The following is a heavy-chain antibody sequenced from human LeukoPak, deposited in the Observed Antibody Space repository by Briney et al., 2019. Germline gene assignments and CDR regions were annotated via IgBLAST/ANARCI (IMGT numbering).Heavy chain of an antibody. CDR1: GYTLTELS. V-gene: IGHV1-24*01. CDR2: FDPEDGET. J-gene: IGHJ3*02. Sequence: ASVKVSCKVSGYTLTELSMHWVRQAPGKGLEWMGGFDPEDGETIYAQKFQGRVTMTEDTSTDTAYMELSSLRSEDTAVYYCAYSKPQLTIFGVVRGSGAFDIWGQGTMVTVSS. D-gene: IGHD3-3*01. CDR3: AYSKPQLTIFGVVRGSGAFDI.